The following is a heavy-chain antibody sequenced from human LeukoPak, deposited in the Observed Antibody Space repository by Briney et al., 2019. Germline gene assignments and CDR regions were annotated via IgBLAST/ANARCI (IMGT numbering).Heavy chain of an antibody. D-gene: IGHD3-10*01. J-gene: IGHJ4*02. Sequence: ASVKVSCKASGYTFSSYGISWVRQAPGQGLERMGWINTYNGNANYAQQFQGRVTMPTDTSTSTVYMELRGLRSDDTAVYYCARDSTGDERYGSGSYYGKWGQGTLVTVSP. CDR1: GYTFSSYG. CDR2: INTYNGNA. CDR3: ARDSTGDERYGSGSYYGK. V-gene: IGHV1-18*01.